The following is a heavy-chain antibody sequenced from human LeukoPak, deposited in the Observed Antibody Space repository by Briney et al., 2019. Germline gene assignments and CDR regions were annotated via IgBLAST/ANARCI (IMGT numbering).Heavy chain of an antibody. CDR2: IRYDGSNK. D-gene: IGHD6-19*01. CDR1: GFTFSSYG. J-gene: IGHJ4*02. Sequence: GGSLRLSCAASGFTFSSYGMHWVRQAPGKGLEWVAFIRYDGSNKYYADSVKGRFTISRDNSKNTLYLQMNSLRAEDTAVYYCVRDSSGWQRLYDYWGQGTLVTVSS. V-gene: IGHV3-30*02. CDR3: VRDSSGWQRLYDY.